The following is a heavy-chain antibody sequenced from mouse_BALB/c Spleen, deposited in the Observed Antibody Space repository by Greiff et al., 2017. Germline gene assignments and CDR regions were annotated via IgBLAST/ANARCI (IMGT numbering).Heavy chain of an antibody. V-gene: IGHV1-14*01. Sequence: EVQLQQSGPELVKPGASVKMSCKASGYTFTSYVMHWMKQKPGQGLEWIGYINPYNDGTKYNEKFKGKATLTSDKSSSTAYMELSSLTSEDSAVYYCARSFYDYGGAWFAYWGQGTLVTVSA. CDR3: ARSFYDYGGAWFAY. J-gene: IGHJ3*01. D-gene: IGHD2-4*01. CDR1: GYTFTSYV. CDR2: INPYNDGT.